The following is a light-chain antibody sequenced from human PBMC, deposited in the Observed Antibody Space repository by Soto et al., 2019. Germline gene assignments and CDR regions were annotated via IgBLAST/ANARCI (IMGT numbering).Light chain of an antibody. J-gene: IGKJ1*01. V-gene: IGKV3-11*01. Sequence: EIMLTQSPSTLSLPPGERATLPCRASQSVSSYLAWYQQKPGQAPRLLIYDASNRATGIPTRFSGSGSGTDFTLTISSLHSEDFAVYYCQQYNKRPPWTFGQGTKVDI. CDR3: QQYNKRPPWT. CDR2: DAS. CDR1: QSVSSY.